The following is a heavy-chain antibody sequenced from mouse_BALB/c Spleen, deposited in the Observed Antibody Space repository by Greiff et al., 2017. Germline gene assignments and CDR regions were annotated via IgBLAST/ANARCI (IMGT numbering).Heavy chain of an antibody. Sequence: VQLQQPGAELVRPGASVKLSCKASGYTFTSYWINWVKQRPGQGLEWIGNIYPSDSYTNYNQKFKDKATLTVDKSSSTAYMQLSSPTSEDSAVYYCTRGRDYFDYWGQGTTLTVSS. J-gene: IGHJ2*01. CDR3: TRGRDYFDY. CDR1: GYTFTSYW. V-gene: IGHV1-69*02. CDR2: IYPSDSYT.